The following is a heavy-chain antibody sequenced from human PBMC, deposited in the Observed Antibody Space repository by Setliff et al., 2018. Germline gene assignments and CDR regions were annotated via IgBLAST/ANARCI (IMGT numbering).Heavy chain of an antibody. CDR2: INPNAGNI. D-gene: IGHD3-10*01. CDR3: ARGEHIVSGDFYHYIDV. J-gene: IGHJ6*03. V-gene: IGHV1-2*02. Sequence: ASVKVSCKASGYTFTGYYMHWVRQAPGQGLEWMGWINPNAGNINYIQKFQGRVTMTRDTSISTAYMELRRLKSDDTAVYYCARGEHIVSGDFYHYIDVWGKGTTVTVSS. CDR1: GYTFTGYY.